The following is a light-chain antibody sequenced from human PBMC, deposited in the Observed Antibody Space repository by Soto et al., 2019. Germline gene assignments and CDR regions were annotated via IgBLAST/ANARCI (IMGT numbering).Light chain of an antibody. J-gene: IGLJ3*02. CDR1: SSNIGSNY. CDR2: RNN. CDR3: AAGYDTLSGGV. Sequence: QSVLTQPPSASGTPGQRVTISCSGSSSNIGSNYVYWYQQLPGTAPKLLIYRNNQRPSGVPDRFSGSKSGTSASLAISGLRSEDEADYYCAAGYDTLSGGVFGGGTKLTVL. V-gene: IGLV1-47*01.